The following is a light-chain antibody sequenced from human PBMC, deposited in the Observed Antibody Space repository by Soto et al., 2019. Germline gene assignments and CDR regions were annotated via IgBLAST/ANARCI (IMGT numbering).Light chain of an antibody. J-gene: IGKJ5*01. CDR3: QQRANWPPIT. CDR1: QSISSY. Sequence: EVVLTQSPATLSLSPGERATLSCRASQSISSYVAWYQQKPGQAPRLLIYDASNRATGIPARFSGSGSGTDFTLTIISLEPEDFAFYYCQQRANWPPITFGQGTRLEIK. V-gene: IGKV3-11*01. CDR2: DAS.